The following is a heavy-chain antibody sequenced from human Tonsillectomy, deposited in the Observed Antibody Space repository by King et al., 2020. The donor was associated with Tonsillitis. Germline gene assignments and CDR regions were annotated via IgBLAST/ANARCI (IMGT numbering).Heavy chain of an antibody. Sequence: VQLQQWGAGLLKSSETLSLTCAVYGGSFSDYFWSWIRQPPGKGLEWIGEIDHNGITNYNPSLKSRVTILVDTSKNQFSLKLTSVTAAETAVYYCSRGGSFYYDSSAKPYYFHYYMDVWGQGTTVTVSS. J-gene: IGHJ6*03. CDR3: SRGGSFYYDSSAKPYYFHYYMDV. V-gene: IGHV4-34*01. CDR1: GGSFSDYF. D-gene: IGHD3-22*01. CDR2: IDHNGIT.